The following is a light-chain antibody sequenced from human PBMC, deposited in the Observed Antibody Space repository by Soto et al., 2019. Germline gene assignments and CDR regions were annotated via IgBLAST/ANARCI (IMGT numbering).Light chain of an antibody. CDR2: EVS. CDR1: SSDVGSYNL. J-gene: IGLJ1*01. V-gene: IGLV2-23*02. CDR3: RSYARSSTYV. Sequence: QSVLTQPASVSGSPGQSITISCTGTSSDVGSYNLVSWYQQHPGKAPKLMIYEVSKRPSGLSNRFSASKSGNTASLTISGLQAEDEADYYCRSYARSSTYVFGAGTKVTVL.